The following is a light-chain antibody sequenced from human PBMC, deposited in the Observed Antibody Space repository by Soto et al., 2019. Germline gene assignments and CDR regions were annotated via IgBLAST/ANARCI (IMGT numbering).Light chain of an antibody. V-gene: IGKV3-15*01. J-gene: IGKJ1*01. Sequence: EIVSTPSPATRSVSPGERAPLSCMASQSVSSNLAWYQQKPGQAPRILIYGASTRATGIPARFSGSGSGTEFTLTTSSLPSEDFAVYYWQQYNHWPPGETFGKGKKV. CDR3: QQYNHWPPGET. CDR2: GAS. CDR1: QSVSSN.